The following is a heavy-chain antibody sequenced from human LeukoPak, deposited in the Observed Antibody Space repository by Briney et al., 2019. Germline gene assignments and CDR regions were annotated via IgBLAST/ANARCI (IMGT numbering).Heavy chain of an antibody. Sequence: PGGSLRLSCAASGFTFSNYAMSWVRQAQGKGLEWVSIISGSGTTTCYADSVKGRFTISRDNSRTTLFLQMNSLRAEDTAIYYCAKNGRDRYFYMDVWGKGTTVTVSS. V-gene: IGHV3-23*01. CDR3: AKNGRDRYFYMDV. CDR2: ISGSGTTT. CDR1: GFTFSNYA. J-gene: IGHJ6*03. D-gene: IGHD2/OR15-2a*01.